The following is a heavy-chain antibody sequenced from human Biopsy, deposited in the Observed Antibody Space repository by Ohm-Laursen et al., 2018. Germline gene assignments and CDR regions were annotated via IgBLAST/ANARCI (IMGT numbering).Heavy chain of an antibody. CDR2: FAPENGKT. V-gene: IGHV1-24*01. J-gene: IGHJ4*02. CDR1: GYTLTELS. Sequence: ASVKVSCKVSGYTLTELSMHWVRQAPGKGLEWMGGFAPENGKTVYAQNFQARVSMTEDTSTDTAYMELRSLRSKDTAVYYCAADINVWNVNYWGQGTQVTFSS. CDR3: AADINVWNVNY. D-gene: IGHD1-1*01.